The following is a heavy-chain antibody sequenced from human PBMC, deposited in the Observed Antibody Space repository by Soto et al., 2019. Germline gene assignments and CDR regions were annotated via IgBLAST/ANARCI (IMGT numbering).Heavy chain of an antibody. D-gene: IGHD6-19*01. CDR2: IWYDGSNK. CDR3: ARAGIAVALDY. Sequence: QVQLVESGGGVVQPGRSLRLSCAASGFTFSSYGMHWVRQAPGKGLEWVAVIWYDGSNKYYADSVKGRFTISRDNSKNTLYLQMNSRGAEDTAVYYCARAGIAVALDYWGQGTLVTVSS. J-gene: IGHJ4*02. CDR1: GFTFSSYG. V-gene: IGHV3-33*01.